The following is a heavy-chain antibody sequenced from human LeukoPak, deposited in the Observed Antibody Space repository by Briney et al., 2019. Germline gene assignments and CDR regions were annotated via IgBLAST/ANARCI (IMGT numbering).Heavy chain of an antibody. CDR2: ISSSSNTI. CDR3: TRAPEKLPRDWYFDL. Sequence: PGGSLRLSCAASGFTFSSYSMNWVRQAPGKGLEWVSSISSSSNTINYADSVKGRFTISRDAAKNSLYLQMNNLTDEDTAVYYCTRAPEKLPRDWYFDLWGRGTLVTVSS. J-gene: IGHJ2*01. V-gene: IGHV3-48*02. D-gene: IGHD2-15*01. CDR1: GFTFSSYS.